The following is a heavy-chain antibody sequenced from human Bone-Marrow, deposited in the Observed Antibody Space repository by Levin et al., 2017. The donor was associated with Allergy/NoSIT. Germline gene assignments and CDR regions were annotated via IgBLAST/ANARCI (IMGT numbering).Heavy chain of an antibody. D-gene: IGHD1-26*01. Sequence: GESLKISCKASGYTLTNYGISWVRQAPGHGLEWMAWISTYDGNINLAQRFQNRVTLTTDTSTSTAYMDLRSLGSDDTAIYWCARGPDRQTSGHWSFDNWGQGTLIIVSS. CDR1: GYTLTNYG. CDR2: ISTYDGNI. J-gene: IGHJ4*02. CDR3: ARGPDRQTSGHWSFDN. V-gene: IGHV1-18*01.